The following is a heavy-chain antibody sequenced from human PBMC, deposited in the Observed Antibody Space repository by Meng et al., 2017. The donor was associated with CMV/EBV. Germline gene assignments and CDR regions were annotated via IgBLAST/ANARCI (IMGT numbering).Heavy chain of an antibody. CDR3: ARQTSSGGSSSQYYYYGMDV. D-gene: IGHD6-6*01. Sequence: KVSCKGSGYSFTSYWIGWVRQMPGKGLEWMGIIYPGDSDTRYSPSFQGQVTISADKSISTAYLQWSSLKASDTAMYYCARQTSSGGSSSQYYYYGMDVWGQGTTVTVSS. CDR2: IYPGDSDT. J-gene: IGHJ6*02. V-gene: IGHV5-51*01. CDR1: GYSFTSYW.